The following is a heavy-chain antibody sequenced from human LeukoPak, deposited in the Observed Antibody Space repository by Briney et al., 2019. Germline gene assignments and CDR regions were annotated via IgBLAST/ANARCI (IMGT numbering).Heavy chain of an antibody. V-gene: IGHV3-21*01. CDR3: ARDRGIAVAGPVDY. Sequence: GGSLRLSCAASGFTFSSYSMNWVRQAPGKGLDWVSFISSSSSYIYYADSVKGRFTISRDNSKNTLYLQMNSLRAEDTAVYYCARDRGIAVAGPVDYWGQGTLVTVSS. D-gene: IGHD6-19*01. CDR2: ISSSSSYI. CDR1: GFTFSSYS. J-gene: IGHJ4*02.